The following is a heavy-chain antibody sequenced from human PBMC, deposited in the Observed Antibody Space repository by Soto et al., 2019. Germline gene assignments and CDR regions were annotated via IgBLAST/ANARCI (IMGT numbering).Heavy chain of an antibody. CDR1: GFTFTDYW. D-gene: IGHD5-12*01. CDR2: ITNYGTTT. CDR3: ARGEDGYSFDS. Sequence: EVQLVESGGGILQPGGSLRLSCAASGFTFTDYWMHWVRQAPGKGLVWVSRITNYGTTTTYADSVKGRFIISRDDAKNTLYLQMSSLRVEDTAVYYCARGEDGYSFDSWGQGTLVTVSS. J-gene: IGHJ4*02. V-gene: IGHV3-74*01.